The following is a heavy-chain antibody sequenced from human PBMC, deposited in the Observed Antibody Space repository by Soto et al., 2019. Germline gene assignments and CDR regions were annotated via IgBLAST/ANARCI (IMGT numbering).Heavy chain of an antibody. V-gene: IGHV7-4-1*01. D-gene: IGHD2-2*01. Sequence: RASVKGSCKASGYTFTSYAMNWVRQAPGQGLEWMGWINTNTGNPTYAQGFTGRFVFSLDTSVSTAYLQICSLKAEDTAVYYCARGGVRNCSSTSCSDYWGQGTLVTVSS. J-gene: IGHJ4*02. CDR1: GYTFTSYA. CDR3: ARGGVRNCSSTSCSDY. CDR2: INTNTGNP.